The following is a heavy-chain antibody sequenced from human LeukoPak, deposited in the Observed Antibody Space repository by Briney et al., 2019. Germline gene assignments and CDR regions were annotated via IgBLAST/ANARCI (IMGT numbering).Heavy chain of an antibody. D-gene: IGHD3-16*02. CDR2: INPNSGGT. V-gene: IGHV1-2*02. CDR1: GYTFTGYY. J-gene: IGHJ5*02. CDR3: ARTERLGELSLSTNWFDP. Sequence: ASVKVSCTASGYTFTGYYMHWVRQAPGQGLEWMGWINPNSGGTNYAQKFQGRVTMTRDTSISTAYMELSRLRSDDTAVYYCARTERLGELSLSTNWFDPWGQGTLVTVSS.